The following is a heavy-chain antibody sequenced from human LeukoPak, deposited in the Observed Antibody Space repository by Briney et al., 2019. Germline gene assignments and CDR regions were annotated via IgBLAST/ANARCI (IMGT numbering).Heavy chain of an antibody. CDR2: INPNSGGT. Sequence: ASVKVSCKASGYTFTNYEINWVRQATGQGLEWMGWINPNSGGTNYAQKFQGRVTMTRDTSISTAYMELSRLRSDDTAVYYCARGRSGDFDYWGQGTLVTVSS. CDR1: GYTFTNYE. J-gene: IGHJ4*02. D-gene: IGHD6-25*01. CDR3: ARGRSGDFDY. V-gene: IGHV1-2*02.